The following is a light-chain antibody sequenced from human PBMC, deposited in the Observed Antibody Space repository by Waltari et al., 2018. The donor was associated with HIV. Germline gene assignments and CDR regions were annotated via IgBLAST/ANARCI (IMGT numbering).Light chain of an antibody. CDR3: QQYYTPGPT. CDR1: RTILYSSENRDC. Sequence: DIVMTQSPNSLALSLGERATINCRSSRTILYSSENRDCLAWYQQKPGQSPKVLIYWASTRASGVPDRFSGSGSGTNFSLTISAPQSDDVALYYCQQYYTPGPTFGGGTKVEIK. V-gene: IGKV4-1*01. CDR2: WAS. J-gene: IGKJ4*01.